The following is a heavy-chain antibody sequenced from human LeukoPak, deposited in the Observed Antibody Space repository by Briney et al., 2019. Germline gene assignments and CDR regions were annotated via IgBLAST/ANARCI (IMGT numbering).Heavy chain of an antibody. V-gene: IGHV4-39*01. CDR2: IYYSGST. CDR3: ARAYIAAAGDPFDY. CDR1: GGSISSSSYY. D-gene: IGHD6-13*01. J-gene: IGHJ4*02. Sequence: SETLSLTCTVSGGSISSSSYYWGWIRQPPGKGLGWIGSIYYSGSTYYNPSLKSRVTISVDTSKNQFSLKLSSVTAADTAVYYCARAYIAAAGDPFDYWGQGTLVTVSS.